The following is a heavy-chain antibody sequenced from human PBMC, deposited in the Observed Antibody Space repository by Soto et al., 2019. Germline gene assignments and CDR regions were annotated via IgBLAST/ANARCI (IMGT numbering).Heavy chain of an antibody. Sequence: GGSLRLRCAASGFAFSSHWMHWVRQAPGKGLVWVSRINPDGRATSYADSVRDRFTISRDNAHDTLYLQMNGLRTEDTAVYYCARDGVGSYHFDFWGQGTQVTVSS. CDR2: INPDGRAT. D-gene: IGHD3-10*01. CDR1: GFAFSSHW. J-gene: IGHJ4*02. V-gene: IGHV3-74*01. CDR3: ARDGVGSYHFDF.